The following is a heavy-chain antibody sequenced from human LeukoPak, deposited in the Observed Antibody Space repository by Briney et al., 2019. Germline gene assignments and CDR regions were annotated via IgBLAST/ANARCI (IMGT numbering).Heavy chain of an antibody. J-gene: IGHJ4*02. Sequence: SETLSLTCTVSGGFISSYYWSWIRQPPGKGLEWIGYIYYSGSISYNPSLKSRVTISVDTSKNQFSLKLSSVTAADTAVYYCARLGDKPAAATGFGWGQGTLVTVSS. D-gene: IGHD6-13*01. CDR1: GGFISSYY. V-gene: IGHV4-59*01. CDR2: IYYSGSI. CDR3: ARLGDKPAAATGFG.